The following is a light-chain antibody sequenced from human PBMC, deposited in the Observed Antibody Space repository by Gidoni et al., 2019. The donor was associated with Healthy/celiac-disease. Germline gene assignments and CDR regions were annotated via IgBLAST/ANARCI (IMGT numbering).Light chain of an antibody. CDR3: QVWDSSSDHRV. CDR1: NIGSNS. Sequence: SYVLPQPPSVSVAPGKTARITCGGNNIGSNSVHWYQQKPGQAPVLVIYYDSDRPSGIPERFSGSNSGNTATLTISRVEAGDEADYYCQVWDSSSDHRVFGTGTKVTVL. V-gene: IGLV3-21*04. CDR2: YDS. J-gene: IGLJ1*01.